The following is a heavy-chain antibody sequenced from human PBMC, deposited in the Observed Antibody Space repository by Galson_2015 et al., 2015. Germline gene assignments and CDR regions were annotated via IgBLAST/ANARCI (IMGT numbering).Heavy chain of an antibody. V-gene: IGHV3-48*02. CDR2: ISSSSSTI. Sequence: SLRLSCAASGFTFSSYSMNWVRQAPGKGLEWVSYISSSSSTIYYADSVKGRFTISRDNAKNSLYLQMNSLRDVDTAVYYCARALYDSSGYYYFDYWGQGTLVTVSS. CDR3: ARALYDSSGYYYFDY. CDR1: GFTFSSYS. J-gene: IGHJ4*02. D-gene: IGHD3-22*01.